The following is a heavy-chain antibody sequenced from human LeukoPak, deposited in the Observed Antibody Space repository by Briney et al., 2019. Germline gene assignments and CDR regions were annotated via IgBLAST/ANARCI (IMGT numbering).Heavy chain of an antibody. D-gene: IGHD6-13*01. CDR2: ISASTGII. CDR3: AKGVQPYYYYYYMDV. V-gene: IGHV3-48*01. J-gene: IGHJ6*03. Sequence: PGGSLRLSCAASGFTFSSYSMNWVRQAPGKGLEWVSYISASTGIIYYADSVKGRFTISRDDAKDSLYLQMNSLRAEDTAVYYCAKGVQPYYYYYYMDVWGKGTTVTVSS. CDR1: GFTFSSYS.